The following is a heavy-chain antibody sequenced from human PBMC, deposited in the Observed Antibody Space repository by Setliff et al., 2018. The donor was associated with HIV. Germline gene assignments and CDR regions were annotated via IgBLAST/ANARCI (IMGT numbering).Heavy chain of an antibody. CDR3: ARLRADVDTATMFSYYYYMDV. CDR2: IYYSGNT. V-gene: IGHV4-39*01. CDR1: GGSSSSSSFY. Sequence: SETLSLTCTVSGGSSSSSSFYWGWIRQPPGKGLEWIGSIYYSGNTYYNPSLKSRVTISVDTSKNQFSLKLSSVTAADTAVYYCARLRADVDTATMFSYYYYMDVWGKGTTVTVSS. J-gene: IGHJ6*03. D-gene: IGHD5-18*01.